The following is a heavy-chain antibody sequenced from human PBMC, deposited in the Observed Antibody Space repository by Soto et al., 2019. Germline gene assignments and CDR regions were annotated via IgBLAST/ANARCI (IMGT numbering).Heavy chain of an antibody. CDR3: ARDRTYYGSGSKGMDF. Sequence: GGSLRLSCVAAGFTFSSYGMHWVRQAPGKGLEWLAIIRYDGSNKYYGDSVKGRFTISRDNSKNTLYLEMNSLRAEDTAVYYCARDRTYYGSGSKGMDFWGQGTTITVSS. CDR1: GFTFSSYG. D-gene: IGHD3-10*01. V-gene: IGHV3-30*02. CDR2: IRYDGSNK. J-gene: IGHJ6*02.